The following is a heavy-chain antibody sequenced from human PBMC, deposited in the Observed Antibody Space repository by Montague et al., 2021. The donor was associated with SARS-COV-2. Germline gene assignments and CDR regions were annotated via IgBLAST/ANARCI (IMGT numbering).Heavy chain of an antibody. CDR1: GGSISISNW. D-gene: IGHD4-23*01. V-gene: IGHV4-4*02. CDR2: ISESGRT. CDR3: ARAGGYVNSPPL. J-gene: IGHJ4*02. Sequence: SETLSLTCAVSGGSISISNWWSWVRQPPGKGLEWIGEISESGRTNYNPSLESRVTISVDKSKKHFSLNLSSVTAADTAVYYCARAGGYVNSPPLWGQGTLVTVSS.